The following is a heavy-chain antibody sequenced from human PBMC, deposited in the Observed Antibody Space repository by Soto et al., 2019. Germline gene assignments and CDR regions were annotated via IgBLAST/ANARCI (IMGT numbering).Heavy chain of an antibody. D-gene: IGHD3-16*02. Sequence: QVQLQDSGPGLVKPSETLAITCTVFGGSGSRDNYYWTWLRQPPGNGLEWVGYAYYDGTTSYNPALTRRVTTSVDTSKTQFSLRLSSVTAAETALYFCARGKNLLRGVIAYYFDYLGQGTLGSVSS. V-gene: IGHV4-61*01. CDR3: ARGKNLLRGVIAYYFDY. J-gene: IGHJ4*02. CDR1: GGSGSRDNYY. CDR2: AYYDGTT.